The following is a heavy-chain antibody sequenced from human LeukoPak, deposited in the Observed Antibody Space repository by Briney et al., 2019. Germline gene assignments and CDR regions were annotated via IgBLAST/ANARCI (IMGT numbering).Heavy chain of an antibody. D-gene: IGHD3-22*01. J-gene: IGHJ4*02. Sequence: ASVKVSCKASGYTFTSYYMHWVRQAPGQGLEWMGIINPSGGSTSYAQKFQGRVTMTRDTSTSTVYMELSSLRSEDTAVYYCARCPYYYDSSGSWPFDYWGQGTLVTVSS. CDR2: INPSGGST. CDR1: GYTFTSYY. CDR3: ARCPYYYDSSGSWPFDY. V-gene: IGHV1-46*01.